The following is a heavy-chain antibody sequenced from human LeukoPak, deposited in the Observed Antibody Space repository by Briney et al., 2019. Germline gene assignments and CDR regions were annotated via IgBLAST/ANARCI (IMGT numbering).Heavy chain of an antibody. D-gene: IGHD1-26*01. Sequence: ASVKVSCKVSGYTLTELSMHWVRQAPGKGLEWMGGFDPEDGETIYAQKFQGRVTMTEDTSTDTAYMELSSLRSEDTAVYYCATDSGSYYLDGAFDIWGQGTMVTVSS. CDR1: GYTLTELS. CDR2: FDPEDGET. CDR3: ATDSGSYYLDGAFDI. V-gene: IGHV1-24*01. J-gene: IGHJ3*02.